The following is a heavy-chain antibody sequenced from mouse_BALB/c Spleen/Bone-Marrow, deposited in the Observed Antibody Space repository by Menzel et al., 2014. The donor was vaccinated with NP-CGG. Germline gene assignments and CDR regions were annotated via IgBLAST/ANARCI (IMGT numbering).Heavy chain of an antibody. J-gene: IGHJ4*01. V-gene: IGHV3-8*02. Sequence: EVKLMESGPSLVKPSQTLSLTCSVTGDSITSGYWNWIRKFPGNKLEYMGYISYCGSTYYNPSLKSRISITRDTSKNLYYLQLNSVTTKDTATYYCARSGSSGYHYYAMDYWGQGTSVTVSS. CDR3: ARSGSSGYHYYAMDY. D-gene: IGHD3-1*01. CDR1: GDSITSGY. CDR2: ISYCGST.